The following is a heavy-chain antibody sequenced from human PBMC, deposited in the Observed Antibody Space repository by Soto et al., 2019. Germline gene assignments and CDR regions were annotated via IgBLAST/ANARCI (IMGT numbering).Heavy chain of an antibody. CDR3: AKDTYYHDSSGYYIFDY. V-gene: IGHV3-30*18. CDR2: ISYDGSNK. D-gene: IGHD3-22*01. J-gene: IGHJ4*02. Sequence: GGSLRLSCAASGLTFSSYGMHWVRPAPAKGPEWVAAISYDGSNKNYADSVKGRFTISRDNSKNTVYLKMNSLRAEDTAVYYCAKDTYYHDSSGYYIFDYWGQGTLVTVSS. CDR1: GLTFSSYG.